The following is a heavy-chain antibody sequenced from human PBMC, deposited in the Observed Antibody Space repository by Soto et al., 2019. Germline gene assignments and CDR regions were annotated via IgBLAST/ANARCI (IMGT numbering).Heavy chain of an antibody. J-gene: IGHJ4*02. CDR1: GGTFSSYA. CDR3: ARVRDGYRIFDY. Sequence: SVKVSCKASGGTFSSYAISWVRQAPGQGLEWMGGIIPIFGTANYAQKFQGRVTITADESTSTAYMELSSLRSEDTAVYYCARVRDGYRIFDYWGQGTLVTVSS. D-gene: IGHD5-12*01. CDR2: IIPIFGTA. V-gene: IGHV1-69*13.